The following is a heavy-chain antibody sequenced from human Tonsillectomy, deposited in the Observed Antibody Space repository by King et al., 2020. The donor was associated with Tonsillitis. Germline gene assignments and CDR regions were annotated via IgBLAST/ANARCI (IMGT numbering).Heavy chain of an antibody. J-gene: IGHJ5*02. D-gene: IGHD3-22*01. CDR1: GFTFDDYT. CDR3: AKDGASGYYDSSGYYPNWFDP. CDR2: ISWDGGST. V-gene: IGHV3-43*01. Sequence: VQLVESGGVVVQPGGSLRLSCAASGFTFDDYTMHWVRQAPGKGLEWVSLISWDGGSTYYADSVKGRFTISRDNSKNSLYLQMNSLRNEDTALYYCAKDGASGYYDSSGYYPNWFDPWGQGTLVTVSS.